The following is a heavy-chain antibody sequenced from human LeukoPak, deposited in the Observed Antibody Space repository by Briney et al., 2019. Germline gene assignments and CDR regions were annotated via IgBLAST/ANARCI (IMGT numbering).Heavy chain of an antibody. Sequence: NPSETLSLTCTVSGGSTSSYYWSWIRQPPGKGLEWIGYIYYSGSTNYNPSLKSRVTISVDTSKNQFSLKLSSVTAADTAVYYCARERGATMGYYYGMDVWGKGTTVTVSS. D-gene: IGHD5-12*01. CDR3: ARERGATMGYYYGMDV. J-gene: IGHJ6*04. CDR1: GGSTSSYY. CDR2: IYYSGST. V-gene: IGHV4-59*01.